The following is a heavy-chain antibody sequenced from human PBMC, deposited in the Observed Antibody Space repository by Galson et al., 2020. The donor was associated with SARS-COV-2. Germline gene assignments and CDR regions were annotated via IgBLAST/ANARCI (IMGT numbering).Heavy chain of an antibody. CDR3: ARGNEFRPYCAFNN. J-gene: IGHJ4*02. D-gene: IGHD1-1*01. CDR1: GYSISSGYH. V-gene: IGHV4-38-2*02. Sequence: TLSLTCTVSGYSISSGYHWGWIRQPPGKGLECIGSIYHSGNTYYNPSLESRVTISVDTSKNQFSLKLSSVTAADTAVYYCARGNEFRPYCAFNNWGQGTLVTVSS. CDR2: IYHSGNT.